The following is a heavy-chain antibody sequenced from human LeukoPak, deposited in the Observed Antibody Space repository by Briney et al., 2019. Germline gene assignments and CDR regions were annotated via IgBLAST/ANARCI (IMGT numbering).Heavy chain of an antibody. V-gene: IGHV3-7*01. CDR3: ARDHGDPHDRYYYYYGMDV. J-gene: IGHJ6*02. CDR1: GFTFSSYW. CDR2: IKQDGSEK. Sequence: PGGSLRLSCAASGFTFSSYWMSWVRQAPGKGLEWVANIKQDGSEKYYVDSVKGRFTISRDNAKNSLYLQMNSLRAEDTAVYYCARDHGDPHDRYYYYYGMDVWGQGTTVTVSS. D-gene: IGHD4-17*01.